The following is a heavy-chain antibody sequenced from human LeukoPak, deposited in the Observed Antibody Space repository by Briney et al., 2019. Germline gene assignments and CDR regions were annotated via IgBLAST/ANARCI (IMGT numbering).Heavy chain of an antibody. CDR3: TNYGGTPGGAFDI. CDR2: IIPIFGTA. D-gene: IGHD4-23*01. CDR1: GGTFSSYA. J-gene: IGHJ3*02. V-gene: IGHV1-69*13. Sequence: GASVKVSCKASGGTFSSYAISWVRQALGQGLEWMGGIIPIFGTANYAQKFQGRVTITADESTSTAYMELSSLRSEDTAVYYCTNYGGTPGGAFDIWGQGTMVTVSS.